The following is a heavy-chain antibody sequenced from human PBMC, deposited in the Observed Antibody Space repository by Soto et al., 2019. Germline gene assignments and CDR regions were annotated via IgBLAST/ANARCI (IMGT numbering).Heavy chain of an antibody. D-gene: IGHD3-10*01. CDR2: IYYSGST. Sequence: QVQLQESGPGLVKPSQTLSLTCTVSGGSISSGGYYWSWIRQHPGKGLEWIGYIYYSGSTYYNPSLKSRVTISVETSKNQFSLKLSSVTAADTAVYYCARDPSVVRYWYFDLWGRGTLVTVSS. CDR3: ARDPSVVRYWYFDL. J-gene: IGHJ2*01. V-gene: IGHV4-31*03. CDR1: GGSISSGGYY.